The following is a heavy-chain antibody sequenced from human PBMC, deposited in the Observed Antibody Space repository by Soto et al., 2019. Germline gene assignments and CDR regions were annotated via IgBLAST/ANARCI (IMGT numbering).Heavy chain of an antibody. V-gene: IGHV3-72*01. CDR3: ARGTTWDY. CDR2: TRNKANSYTT. Sequence: EVQLVESGGGLVQPGGSLRLSCAASGFTFSDHYMDWVCQAPGKGLEWVGRTRNKANSYTTEYAASVKGRFTISRDDSKNSLYLQMNSLKTEDTAVYYWARGTTWDYWGQGTLVTVSS. CDR1: GFTFSDHY. J-gene: IGHJ4*02. D-gene: IGHD1-7*01.